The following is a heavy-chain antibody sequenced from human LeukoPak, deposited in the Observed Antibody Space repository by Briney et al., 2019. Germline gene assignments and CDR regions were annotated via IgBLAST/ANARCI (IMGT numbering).Heavy chain of an antibody. V-gene: IGHV3-48*01. J-gene: IGHJ3*02. D-gene: IGHD3-16*01. CDR3: ARVWAPGAFAI. CDR1: GFTFSSYS. Sequence: GGSLRLSCAASGFTFSSYSMNWVRQAPGKGLEWVSYISSSSSTIYYADSVKGRFTISRDNAKNSLYLQMNSLRAEDTAVYYCARVWAPGAFAIWGQGTMVTVSS. CDR2: ISSSSSTI.